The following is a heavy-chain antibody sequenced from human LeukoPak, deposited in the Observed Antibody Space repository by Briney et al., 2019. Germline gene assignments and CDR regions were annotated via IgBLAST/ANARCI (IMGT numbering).Heavy chain of an antibody. CDR3: ARAAGSGKIDY. V-gene: IGHV4-59*12. Sequence: NPSETLSLTCTVSGGSISTYYWSWIRQPPGKGLEWIGYIYHSGSTYYNPSLKSRVTISVDRSKNQFSLKLSSVTAADTAVYYCARAAGSGKIDYWGQGTLVTVSS. CDR2: IYHSGST. D-gene: IGHD3-10*01. J-gene: IGHJ4*02. CDR1: GGSISTYY.